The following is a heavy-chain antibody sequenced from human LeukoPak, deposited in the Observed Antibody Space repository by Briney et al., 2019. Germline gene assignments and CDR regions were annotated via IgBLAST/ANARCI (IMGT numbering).Heavy chain of an antibody. J-gene: IGHJ6*02. Sequence: SVKVSCKASGYTFTSYGISWVRQAPGQGLEWMGGIIPIFGTANYAQKFQGRVTITADESTSTAYMELSSLRSEDTAVYYCARVSLGNEPGSPQNYYYYGMDVWGQGTTVTVSS. CDR3: ARVSLGNEPGSPQNYYYYGMDV. CDR1: GYTFTSYG. V-gene: IGHV1-69*13. CDR2: IIPIFGTA.